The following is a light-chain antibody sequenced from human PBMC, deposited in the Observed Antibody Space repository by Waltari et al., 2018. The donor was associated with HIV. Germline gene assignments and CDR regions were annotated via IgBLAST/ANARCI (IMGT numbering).Light chain of an antibody. CDR1: HGVSSS. J-gene: IGKJ1*01. CDR3: QQYYNWPPWT. CDR2: VGS. V-gene: IGKV3-15*01. Sequence: EIVMTQSPATLSVSPGERATLSCRASHGVSSSLAWYQQRPGQAPRLLIYVGSTRAAGSPARFSGSGSGTEFTLTISSLQSEDFALYYCQQYYNWPPWTFGQGTKVEIK.